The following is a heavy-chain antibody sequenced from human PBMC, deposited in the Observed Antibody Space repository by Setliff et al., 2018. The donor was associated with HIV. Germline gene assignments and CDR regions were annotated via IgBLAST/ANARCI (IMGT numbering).Heavy chain of an antibody. V-gene: IGHV1-18*01. D-gene: IGHD5-12*01. CDR2: ISTYSDET. J-gene: IGHJ4*02. CDR3: ARDAEPSLDGYNSFGH. CDR1: GYTFTTYG. Sequence: GGSVKVSCKPSGYTFTTYGLSWVRQAPGQGLEWMGWISTYSDETSSSQNLQGRLTMTTDTSTGTAYMELSSLKFEDTGLYFCARDAEPSLDGYNSFGHWGQGTLVTVSS.